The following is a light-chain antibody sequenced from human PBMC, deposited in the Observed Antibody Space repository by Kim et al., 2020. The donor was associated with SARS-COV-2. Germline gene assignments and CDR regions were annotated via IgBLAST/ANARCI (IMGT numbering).Light chain of an antibody. CDR2: YNT. V-gene: IGLV3-21*01. CDR3: QVWDSSDYFYVV. J-gene: IGLJ2*01. Sequence: PGETARITCGGKNIGPNHVHWYRQTPGQAPVLVIYYNTDRPSGIPERFSGSNFGTTATLTISRVEAGDEADYYCQVWDSSDYFYVVFGGGTKLTVL. CDR1: NIGPNH.